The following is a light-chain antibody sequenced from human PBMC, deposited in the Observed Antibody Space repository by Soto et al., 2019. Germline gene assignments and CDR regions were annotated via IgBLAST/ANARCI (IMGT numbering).Light chain of an antibody. CDR2: AAS. Sequence: EAGLTQSPGTLSLSPGERATLSCRASQSVSSSYLAWYQQKPGQAPRLLIYAASTRATGIPDRFSGSGSGTDFTLTISRLEPEDFAVYFCQLYGSSPPRYPFGQGTNVAIK. V-gene: IGKV3-20*01. CDR1: QSVSSSY. CDR3: QLYGSSPPRYP. J-gene: IGKJ2*01.